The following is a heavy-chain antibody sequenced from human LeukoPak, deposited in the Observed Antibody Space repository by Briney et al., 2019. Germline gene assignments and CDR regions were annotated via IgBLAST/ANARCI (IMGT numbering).Heavy chain of an antibody. CDR3: ARDWGRLYGSFDP. CDR2: ISSSSSTI. J-gene: IGHJ5*02. CDR1: GFTFSSYS. D-gene: IGHD2-8*01. V-gene: IGHV3-48*01. Sequence: PGGSLRLSWAASGFTFSSYSINWVRQAPGKGREWVSYISSSSSTIYDADSVKGRFTITRDNAKNSLYLQMNSLRAEDTAVYYCARDWGRLYGSFDPWGQGTLVTVSS.